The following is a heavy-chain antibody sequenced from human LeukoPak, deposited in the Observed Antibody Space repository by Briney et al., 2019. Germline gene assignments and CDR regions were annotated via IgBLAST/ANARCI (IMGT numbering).Heavy chain of an antibody. J-gene: IGHJ6*03. CDR2: VYYSGST. Sequence: SETLSLTCTVSGGSISSYYWSWIRQPPGKGLEWIGYVYYSGSTNYNPSLKSRVIISVDTSKNQFSLKLSSVTAADTAVYYCARVEEGYGSGRRENYYYYYMDVWGKGTTVTISS. V-gene: IGHV4-59*01. D-gene: IGHD3-10*01. CDR1: GGSISSYY. CDR3: ARVEEGYGSGRRENYYYYYMDV.